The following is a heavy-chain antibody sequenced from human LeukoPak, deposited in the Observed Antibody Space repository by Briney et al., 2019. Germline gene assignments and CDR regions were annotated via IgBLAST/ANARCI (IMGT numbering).Heavy chain of an antibody. Sequence: ASVKVSCKASGYTFTSYGISWVRQAPGQGLEWMGWISAYNGNTNYAQKLQGRVTMTTDTSTSTAYMELRSLRSDDTAVYHCARSEGGYNYWTYYYYYYMDVWGKGTTVTVSS. CDR1: GYTFTSYG. CDR2: ISAYNGNT. CDR3: ARSEGGYNYWTYYYYYYMDV. V-gene: IGHV1-18*01. D-gene: IGHD5-24*01. J-gene: IGHJ6*03.